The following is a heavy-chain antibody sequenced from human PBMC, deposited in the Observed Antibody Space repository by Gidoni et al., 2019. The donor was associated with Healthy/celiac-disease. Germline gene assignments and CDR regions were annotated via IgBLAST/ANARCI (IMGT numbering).Heavy chain of an antibody. D-gene: IGHD4-17*01. V-gene: IGHV4-34*01. CDR3: ARSRVYGDYSLDY. CDR1: GGSFSGYY. J-gene: IGHJ4*02. Sequence: QVQLQQWGAGLLKPSQTLSLTCAVYGGSFSGYYWSWIRHPPGKGLEWIGEINHSGSTNYNPSLKSRVTISVDTSKNQFSLKLSSGTAADTAVYYCARSRVYGDYSLDYWGQGTLVTVSS. CDR2: INHSGST.